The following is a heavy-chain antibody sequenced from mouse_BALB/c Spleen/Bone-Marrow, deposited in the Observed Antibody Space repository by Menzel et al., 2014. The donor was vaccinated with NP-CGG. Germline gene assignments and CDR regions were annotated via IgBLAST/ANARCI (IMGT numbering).Heavy chain of an antibody. D-gene: IGHD1-1*01. CDR1: GFTFSSYY. Sequence: EVQLQQSGGGLVKLGGSLKLSCAASGFTFSSYYMSWVRQTPEKRLELVAAINSNGGSTYYPDTVKGRFTISRDNAKNTLYLQMSSLKSEDTALYYCARRGSSPYYFDYWGQGTTLTVSS. J-gene: IGHJ2*01. V-gene: IGHV5-6-2*01. CDR3: ARRGSSPYYFDY. CDR2: INSNGGST.